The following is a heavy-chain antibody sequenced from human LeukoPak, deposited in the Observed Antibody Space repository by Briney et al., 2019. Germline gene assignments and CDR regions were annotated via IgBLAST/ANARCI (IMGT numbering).Heavy chain of an antibody. Sequence: GASVKVSCKASGYTFTSYGISWVRQAPGQGLEWMGWISAYNGNTNYAQKLQGRVTMTTDISTSTAYMELRSLRSDDTAVYYCARWEPVAATGGWFDPWGQGTLVTVSS. CDR1: GYTFTSYG. D-gene: IGHD6-19*01. V-gene: IGHV1-18*01. J-gene: IGHJ5*02. CDR3: ARWEPVAATGGWFDP. CDR2: ISAYNGNT.